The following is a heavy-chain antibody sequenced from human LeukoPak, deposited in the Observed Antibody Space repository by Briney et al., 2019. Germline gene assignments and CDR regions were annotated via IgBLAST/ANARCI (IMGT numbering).Heavy chain of an antibody. J-gene: IGHJ4*02. CDR2: IRQDGSVE. D-gene: IGHD3-10*01. CDR3: LATSGSRGFDY. CDR1: GFTFSSYW. V-gene: IGHV3-7*01. Sequence: GGSLRLSCAASGFTFSSYWMSWVRQAPGKGLEWVANIRQDGSVENYVDSVKGRFTISRDNPKNSVYLQMNTPRADNTPLYYCLATSGSRGFDYWGQGTLVTVSS.